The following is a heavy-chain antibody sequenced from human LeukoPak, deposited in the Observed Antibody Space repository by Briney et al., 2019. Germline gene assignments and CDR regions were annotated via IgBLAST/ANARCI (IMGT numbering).Heavy chain of an antibody. CDR2: INHSGST. CDR3: ARGIVEMATIDWFDP. CDR1: GGSFSGYY. D-gene: IGHD5-24*01. J-gene: IGHJ5*02. Sequence: PSETLSITCAVYGGSFSGYYWSWIRQPPGKGLEWIGEINHSGSTNYNPSLKSRVTISVDTSKNQFSLKLSSVTAADTAVYYCARGIVEMATIDWFDPWGQGTLVTVSS. V-gene: IGHV4-34*01.